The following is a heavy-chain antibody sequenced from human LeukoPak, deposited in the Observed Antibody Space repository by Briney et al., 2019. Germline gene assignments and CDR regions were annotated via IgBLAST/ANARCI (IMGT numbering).Heavy chain of an antibody. CDR3: ARGVYYYEP. CDR1: GGSFSGYY. D-gene: IGHD3-22*01. J-gene: IGHJ5*02. CDR2: INHSGGT. V-gene: IGHV4-34*01. Sequence: SETLSLTCAVYGGSFSGYYWSWIRQPPGKGLEWIGEINHSGGTNYNPSLKSRVTISVDTSKNQFSLKLSSVTAADTAVYYCARGVYYYEPWGQGTLVTVSS.